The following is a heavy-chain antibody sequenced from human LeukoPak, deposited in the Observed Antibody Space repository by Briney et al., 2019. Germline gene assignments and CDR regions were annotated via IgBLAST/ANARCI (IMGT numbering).Heavy chain of an antibody. Sequence: PSETLSLTCTVSGGSISSFYWSWIRQPPGKRLEWIAYIYYTGSANYNTSLKSRVTISVDTSKNQFSLKLNSLTAADTAVYYCARVHKRYCSSTSCHYFDYWGQGTLVTVSS. J-gene: IGHJ4*02. CDR2: IYYTGSA. CDR1: GGSISSFY. V-gene: IGHV4-59*01. D-gene: IGHD2-2*01. CDR3: ARVHKRYCSSTSCHYFDY.